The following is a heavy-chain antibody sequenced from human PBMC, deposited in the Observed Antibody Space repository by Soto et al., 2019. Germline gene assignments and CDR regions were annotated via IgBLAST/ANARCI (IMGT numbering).Heavy chain of an antibody. D-gene: IGHD2-2*02. CDR3: ARDGIYCSSTSCYTDWFDP. J-gene: IGHJ5*02. Sequence: SETLSLTCTVSGGSVSSGSYYWSWIRQPPGKGLEWIGYIYYSGSTNYNPSLKSRVTISVDTSKNQFSLKLSSVTAADTAVYYCARDGIYCSSTSCYTDWFDPWGQGXLVTV. V-gene: IGHV4-61*01. CDR1: GGSVSSGSYY. CDR2: IYYSGST.